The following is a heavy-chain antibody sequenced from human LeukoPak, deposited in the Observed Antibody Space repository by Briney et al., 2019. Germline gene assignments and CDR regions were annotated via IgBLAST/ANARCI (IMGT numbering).Heavy chain of an antibody. CDR3: AKATPPRDGSNPDY. Sequence: QSGGSLRLSCAASGFTFSSYGMHWVRQAPVKGLEWVAVISYDGRNKYYADSVKGRFTISRDNSKNTLYLQMNSLRAEDTAVYYCAKATPPRDGSNPDYWGQGTLVTVSS. CDR1: GFTFSSYG. CDR2: ISYDGRNK. V-gene: IGHV3-30*18. J-gene: IGHJ4*02. D-gene: IGHD4-4*01.